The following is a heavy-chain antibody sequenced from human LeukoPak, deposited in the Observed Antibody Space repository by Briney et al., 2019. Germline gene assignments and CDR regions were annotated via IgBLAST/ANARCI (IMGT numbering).Heavy chain of an antibody. J-gene: IGHJ3*02. CDR3: ASGKYSSGWDDAFDI. CDR2: IYSGGST. CDR1: GFTVSSNY. V-gene: IGHV3-66*01. D-gene: IGHD6-19*01. Sequence: GGSLRLSCAASGFTVSSNYMSWVRQAPGKGLEWVSVIYSGGSTYYADSVKGRFTISRDNSKNTLYLQMNSLRAEDTAVYYCASGKYSSGWDDAFDIWGQGTMVTVSS.